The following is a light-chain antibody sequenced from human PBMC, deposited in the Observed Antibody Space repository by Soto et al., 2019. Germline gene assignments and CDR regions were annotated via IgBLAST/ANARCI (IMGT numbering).Light chain of an antibody. Sequence: QSALTQPASVSGSLGQSITISCTGTSSDVGGYNYVSWYQQHPGKAPKLMIYEVSNRPSGVSNRFSGSKSGNAASLTISGLQAEDEADYYCSSYTSSSSYVFGAGTEVTV. CDR2: EVS. V-gene: IGLV2-14*01. CDR3: SSYTSSSSYV. J-gene: IGLJ1*01. CDR1: SSDVGGYNY.